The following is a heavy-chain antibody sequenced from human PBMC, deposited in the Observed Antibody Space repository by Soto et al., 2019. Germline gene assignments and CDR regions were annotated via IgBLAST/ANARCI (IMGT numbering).Heavy chain of an antibody. D-gene: IGHD3-10*01. CDR2: ISAYNGST. CDR3: ARDNLNWGNYYGSGSYYIGAFDI. J-gene: IGHJ3*02. CDR1: GYTFTSYG. Sequence: ASVKVSCKASGYTFTSYGISWVRQAPGQGLEWMGWISAYNGSTNYAQKLQGRVTMTTDTTTSTAYMELSRLRSDDTAVYYCARDNLNWGNYYGSGSYYIGAFDIWGQGTMVTVSS. V-gene: IGHV1-18*01.